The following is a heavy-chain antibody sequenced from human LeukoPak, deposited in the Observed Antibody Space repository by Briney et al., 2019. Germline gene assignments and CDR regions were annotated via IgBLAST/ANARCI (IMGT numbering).Heavy chain of an antibody. V-gene: IGHV5-51*01. CDR2: IWPDDSDT. D-gene: IGHD2-21*01. CDR1: GYSFTHYW. J-gene: IGHJ4*02. CDR3: GGECYMLDS. Sequence: GESLKISCKASGYSFTHYWIGWVRQMPGKGLEWMGLIWPDDSDTRYSPSFQGQVTISADKSITTVYLQWDSLQASDTAIYCSGGECYMLDSWGQGTLVAVSS.